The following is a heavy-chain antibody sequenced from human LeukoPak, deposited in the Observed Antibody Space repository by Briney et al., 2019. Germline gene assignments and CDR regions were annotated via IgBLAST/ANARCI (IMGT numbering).Heavy chain of an antibody. Sequence: ASVKVSCKASGYTFTGYYMHWVRQAPGQGLEWMGWINPNSGVTNYAQKFQGRVTMTRDTSISTAYMELSRLRSDDTAVYYCARGYCSGGDCYEFDYWGQGTLVTVSS. CDR1: GYTFTGYY. CDR2: INPNSGVT. CDR3: ARGYCSGGDCYEFDY. J-gene: IGHJ4*02. V-gene: IGHV1-2*02. D-gene: IGHD2-15*01.